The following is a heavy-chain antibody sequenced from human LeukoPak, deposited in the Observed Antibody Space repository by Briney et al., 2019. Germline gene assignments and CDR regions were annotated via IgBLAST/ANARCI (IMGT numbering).Heavy chain of an antibody. D-gene: IGHD2/OR15-2a*01. Sequence: PGGSLRLSCAASGFTFTDYGMTWVRQAPGKGLEWVSAISGSGGSTYYADSVKGRFTISRDNSKNTLYLQMNSLRAEDTAVYYCAKDVTGEFDYWGQGTLVTVSS. CDR2: ISGSGGST. CDR3: AKDVTGEFDY. V-gene: IGHV3-23*01. CDR1: GFTFTDYG. J-gene: IGHJ4*02.